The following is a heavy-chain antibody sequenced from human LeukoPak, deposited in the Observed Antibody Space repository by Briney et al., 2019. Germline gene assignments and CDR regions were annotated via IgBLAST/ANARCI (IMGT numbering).Heavy chain of an antibody. J-gene: IGHJ3*01. CDR1: GYTFTDYY. CDR2: INPNSGGT. CDR3: AREPIAAAGNDAFDL. D-gene: IGHD6-13*01. V-gene: IGHV1-2*02. Sequence: ASVKVSCKASGYTFTDYYMHWVRQAPGQGLEWMAWINPNSGGTNYAQKFQGRVTMTRDTSISTAYMELSRLRYDDTAIYYCAREPIAAAGNDAFDLWGQGTKITVSS.